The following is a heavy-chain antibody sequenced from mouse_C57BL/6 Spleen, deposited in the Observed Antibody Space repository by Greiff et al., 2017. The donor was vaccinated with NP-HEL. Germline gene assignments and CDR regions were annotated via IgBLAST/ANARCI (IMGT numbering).Heavy chain of an antibody. CDR1: GYTFTDYY. CDR2: INPNNGGT. CDR3: ARGAQATRGFFDY. Sequence: EVKLQQSGPELVKPGASVKISCKASGYTFTDYYMNWVKQSHGKSLEWIGDINPNNGGTSYNQKFKGKATLTVDKSSSTAYMELRSLTSEDSAVYYCARGAQATRGFFDYWGQGTTLTVSS. D-gene: IGHD3-2*02. V-gene: IGHV1-26*01. J-gene: IGHJ2*01.